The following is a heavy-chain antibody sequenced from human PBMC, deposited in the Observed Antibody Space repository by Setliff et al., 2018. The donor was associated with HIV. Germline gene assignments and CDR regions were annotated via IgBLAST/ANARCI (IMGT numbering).Heavy chain of an antibody. CDR1: GGSISSSSYY. CDR3: ATGTAATGTGVGY. CDR2: IYYSGST. Sequence: PSETLSLTCTVSGGSISSSSYYWGWIRQPPGKGLEWIGSIYYSGSTYYNPSFNSRVTISVDTSKNQFSRKLSSVTAADTAIYYCATGTAATGTGVGYWGQGTLVTVSS. J-gene: IGHJ4*02. V-gene: IGHV4-39*01. D-gene: IGHD6-13*01.